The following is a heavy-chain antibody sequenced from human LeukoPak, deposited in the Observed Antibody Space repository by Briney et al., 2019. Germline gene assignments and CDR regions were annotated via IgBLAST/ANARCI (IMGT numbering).Heavy chain of an antibody. J-gene: IGHJ4*02. D-gene: IGHD3-10*01. Sequence: GGSLRLSCAASGFTFSSYAMHWVRQAPGKGLEWVAVISYDGSNKYYADSVKSRFTISRDNSKNTLYLQMNSLRAEDTAVYYCARSPGFRGPLKYYFDYWGQGTLVTVSS. CDR1: GFTFSSYA. V-gene: IGHV3-30*04. CDR3: ARSPGFRGPLKYYFDY. CDR2: ISYDGSNK.